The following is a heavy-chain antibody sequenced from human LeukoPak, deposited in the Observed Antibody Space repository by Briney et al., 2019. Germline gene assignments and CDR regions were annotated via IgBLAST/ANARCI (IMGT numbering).Heavy chain of an antibody. Sequence: ASVKVSCKDSGYTLTELSMHWVRQAPGKGLEWMGGFDPEDGETIYAQEFQGRVTMTEDTSTDTAYMELSSLRSEDTAVYYCATSGMATINYYGMDVWGQGTTVTVSS. J-gene: IGHJ6*02. V-gene: IGHV1-24*01. CDR2: FDPEDGET. CDR1: GYTLTELS. D-gene: IGHD5-24*01. CDR3: ATSGMATINYYGMDV.